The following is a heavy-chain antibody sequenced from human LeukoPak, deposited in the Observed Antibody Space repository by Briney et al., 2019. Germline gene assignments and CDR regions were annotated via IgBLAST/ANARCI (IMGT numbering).Heavy chain of an antibody. V-gene: IGHV3-73*01. D-gene: IGHD3-10*01. CDR1: GFTFSGSA. J-gene: IGHJ5*02. CDR3: TSASGRGVQNWFDP. Sequence: GGSLRLSCAASGFTFSGSAMHWVRQASGKGREWVGRIRSKSNSYATAYAASVKGRFTISRDDSKNTAYLQMNSLKTEDTAVYYCTSASGRGVQNWFDPWGQRTLVTVSS. CDR2: IRSKSNSYAT.